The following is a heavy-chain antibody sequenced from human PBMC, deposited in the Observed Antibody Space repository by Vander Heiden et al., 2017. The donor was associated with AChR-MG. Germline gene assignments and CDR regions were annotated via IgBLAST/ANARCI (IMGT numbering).Heavy chain of an antibody. D-gene: IGHD2-2*01. CDR3: ARDRDQGVFDY. CDR1: GFTVSSNY. CDR2: IYSGGST. J-gene: IGHJ4*02. V-gene: IGHV3-53*01. Sequence: EVQLVESGGGLIQPGGSLRLSCAASGFTVSSNYMGWVRQAPGKGLEWVSVIYSGGSTYYADSGKGRFTISRDNSKNTLYLQMNSLRAEDTAVYYCARDRDQGVFDYWGQGTLVTVSS.